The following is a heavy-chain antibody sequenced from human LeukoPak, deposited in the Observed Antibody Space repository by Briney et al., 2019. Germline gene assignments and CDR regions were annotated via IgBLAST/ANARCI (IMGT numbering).Heavy chain of an antibody. CDR1: GGSISSGGYY. D-gene: IGHD6-6*01. J-gene: IGHJ1*01. CDR2: IYYSGST. CDR3: ASVSSSSHLEYFQH. Sequence: SQTLSLTCTVSGGSISSGGYYWSWIRQHPGKGLEWIGYIYYSGSTNYNPSLKSRVTISVDTSKNQFSLKLSSVTAADTAVYYCASVSSSSHLEYFQHWGQGTLVTVSS. V-gene: IGHV4-61*08.